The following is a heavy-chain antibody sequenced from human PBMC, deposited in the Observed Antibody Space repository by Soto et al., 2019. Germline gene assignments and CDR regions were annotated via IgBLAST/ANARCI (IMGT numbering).Heavy chain of an antibody. Sequence: EVQLLESGGGLVQPGGSLRLSCAASGFTFGSFPWNWSRQAPGKGREWVSVISGSGGNTYYADSVMGRFTISRDNSRNTLFLQMNSLRAEDTALYYCARDQGTIVTVNFQYWGQGSLVIVSS. D-gene: IGHD4-4*01. CDR3: ARDQGTIVTVNFQY. CDR2: ISGSGGNT. CDR1: GFTFGSFP. V-gene: IGHV3-23*01. J-gene: IGHJ4*02.